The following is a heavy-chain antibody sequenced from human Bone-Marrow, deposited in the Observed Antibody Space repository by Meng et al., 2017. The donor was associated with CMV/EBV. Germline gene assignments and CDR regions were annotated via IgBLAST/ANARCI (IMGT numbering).Heavy chain of an antibody. CDR2: IGTAGDT. V-gene: IGHV3-13*01. CDR3: ARAYYDFWSGYFPSYYYGMDV. J-gene: IGHJ6*02. Sequence: GESLKISCAASGFTFSSYDMHWVRQATGKGLEWVSAIGTAGDTYYPGSVKGRFTISRENAKNSLYLQMNSLRAGDTAVYYCARAYYDFWSGYFPSYYYGMDVWGQGPTDTVSS. CDR1: GFTFSSYD. D-gene: IGHD3-3*01.